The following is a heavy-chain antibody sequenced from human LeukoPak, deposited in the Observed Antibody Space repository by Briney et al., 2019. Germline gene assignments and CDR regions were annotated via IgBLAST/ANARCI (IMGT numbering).Heavy chain of an antibody. V-gene: IGHV4-4*07. CDR3: ARDPPGELLRPVGAFDI. CDR2: IYTSGST. Sequence: PSETLSLTCTVSGGSISSYYWSWIRQPAGKGLEWIGRIYTSGSTNYNPSLKSRVTISVDTSKNQFSLKLSSVTAADTAVYYCARDPPGELLRPVGAFDIWGQGTMVTVSS. J-gene: IGHJ3*02. D-gene: IGHD1-26*01. CDR1: GGSISSYY.